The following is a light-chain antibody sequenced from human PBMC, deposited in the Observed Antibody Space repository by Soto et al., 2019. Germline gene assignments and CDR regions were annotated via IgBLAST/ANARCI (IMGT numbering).Light chain of an antibody. CDR3: QQSFSSPHT. V-gene: IGKV1-39*01. CDR2: AAS. Sequence: DIQLTQSPSSLSASVGDRVTITCRASQTISTYLNWYQQKPGKAPKLLIYAASSLHSGVPSRFSGSGSGTDFTLTISSLQPEDFATYYCQQSFSSPHTFGPVTKLEIK. J-gene: IGKJ2*01. CDR1: QTISTY.